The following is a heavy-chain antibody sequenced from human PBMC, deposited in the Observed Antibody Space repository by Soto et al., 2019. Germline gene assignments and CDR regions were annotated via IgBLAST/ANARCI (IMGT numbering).Heavy chain of an antibody. CDR3: AHRGPKSKNAVYYYYYGMDV. Sequence: SCPTLVNPTQTLTLTCTFSGFSLSTSGVGVGWIRQPPGKALEWLALIYWNDNKRYSPSLKSRLTITKDTSKNQVALTMTNMDPVDTATYYCAHRGPKSKNAVYYYYYGMDVWGQGTTVTVYS. CDR2: IYWNDNK. J-gene: IGHJ6*02. CDR1: GFSLSTSGVG. V-gene: IGHV2-5*01. D-gene: IGHD4-4*01.